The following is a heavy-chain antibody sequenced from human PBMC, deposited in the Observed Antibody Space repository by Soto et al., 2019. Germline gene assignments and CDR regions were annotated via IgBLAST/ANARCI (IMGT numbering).Heavy chain of an antibody. CDR1: GYTFTSYG. CDR2: ISAINGNT. V-gene: IGHV1-18*01. Sequence: QFQLVQSGAEVKKPGASVKVSCKASGYTFTSYGFSWVRQAPGQGLEWMGWISAINGNTNYAQKLQGRVTMTTDTSTGIAYMELRSLGSDGTAVYYCARDRGSNALDYWGQGTLVTVSS. D-gene: IGHD1-26*01. CDR3: ARDRGSNALDY. J-gene: IGHJ4*02.